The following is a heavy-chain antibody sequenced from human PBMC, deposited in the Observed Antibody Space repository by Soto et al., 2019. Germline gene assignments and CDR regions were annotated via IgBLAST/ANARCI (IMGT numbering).Heavy chain of an antibody. CDR2: INQSGGT. V-gene: IGHV4-34*01. CDR1: GGSFSTYY. CDR3: ARGLSYDYGLGY. Sequence: QVQVQQWGAGLLKPSETLSLTCAVYGGSFSTYYWSWIRQPPGKGLGWIGEINQSGGTTYNPSLKSRVTISVDTSKNEFHLKLSSVTAADTAVYYCARGLSYDYGLGYWGQGTLVTVSS. D-gene: IGHD5-12*01. J-gene: IGHJ4*02.